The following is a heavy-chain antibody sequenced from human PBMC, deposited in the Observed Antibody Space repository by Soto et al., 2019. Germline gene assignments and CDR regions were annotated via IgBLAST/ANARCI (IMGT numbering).Heavy chain of an antibody. CDR3: ARDLSCDY. Sequence: QVQLQESGPGLVKPSETLSLTCTVSGGSVSSGSYYWSWIRQPPGKGLEWIGYIYYSGSTNYNPSPKSRVTISVDTSKNRFSLKLSSVTAADTAVYYCARDLSCDYWGQGTLVTVSS. J-gene: IGHJ4*02. V-gene: IGHV4-61*01. CDR2: IYYSGST. CDR1: GGSVSSGSYY.